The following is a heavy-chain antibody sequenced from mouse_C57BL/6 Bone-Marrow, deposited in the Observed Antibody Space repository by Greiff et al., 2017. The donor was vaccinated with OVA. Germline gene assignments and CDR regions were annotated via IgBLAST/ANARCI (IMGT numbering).Heavy chain of an antibody. J-gene: IGHJ3*01. Sequence: EVKLEESGGGLVKPGGSLKLSCAASGFTFSDYGMHWVRQAPEKGLEWVAYISSGSSTIYYADTVKGRFTISRDNAKNTLFLHMTSLRSEDTAMYYCARPYYYGSSWFAYWGQGTLVTVSA. CDR1: GFTFSDYG. D-gene: IGHD1-1*01. CDR3: ARPYYYGSSWFAY. V-gene: IGHV5-17*01. CDR2: ISSGSSTI.